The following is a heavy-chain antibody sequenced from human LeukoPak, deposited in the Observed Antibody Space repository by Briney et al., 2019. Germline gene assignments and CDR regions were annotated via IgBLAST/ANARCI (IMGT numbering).Heavy chain of an antibody. CDR1: GGSISSSNW. J-gene: IGHJ4*02. V-gene: IGHV4-4*02. CDR2: IYHSGST. CDR3: ARILYSSNIDY. D-gene: IGHD6-19*01. Sequence: PSETLSLTCAVSGGSISSSNWWSWVRQPPGKGLEWIGEIYHSGSTNYNPSLKSRVTISVDTSKNQFSLKLSSVTAADTAVYYCARILYSSNIDYWGQGTLVTVSS.